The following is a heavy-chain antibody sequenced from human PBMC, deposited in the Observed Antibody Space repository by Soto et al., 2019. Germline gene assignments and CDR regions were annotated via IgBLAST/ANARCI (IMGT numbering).Heavy chain of an antibody. D-gene: IGHD3-3*01. CDR2: IKQDGSEK. CDR1: GFTFSSYC. V-gene: IGHV3-7*01. J-gene: IGHJ6*03. CDR3: ARTPYYDFWSGYYFARDYYYYYYMDV. Sequence: GGSLRLSCAASGFTFSSYCMSWVRQAPGKGLEWVANIKQDGSEKYYVDSVKGRFTISRDNAKNSLYLQMNSLRAEDTAVYYCARTPYYDFWSGYYFARDYYYYYYMDVWGKGTTVTVSS.